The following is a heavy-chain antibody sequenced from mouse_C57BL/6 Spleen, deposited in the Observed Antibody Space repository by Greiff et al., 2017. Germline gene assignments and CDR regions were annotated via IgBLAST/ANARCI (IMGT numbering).Heavy chain of an antibody. Sequence: QVQLKQPGAELVKPGASVKLSCKASGYTFTSYWMHWVKQRPGRGLEWIGRIDPNSGGTKYNEKFKSKATLTVDKPSSTAYMQLSSLTSEDSAVYYCARSKGGYDGNWYFDVWGTGTTVTVSS. D-gene: IGHD2-2*01. V-gene: IGHV1-72*01. CDR1: GYTFTSYW. J-gene: IGHJ1*03. CDR2: IDPNSGGT. CDR3: ARSKGGYDGNWYFDV.